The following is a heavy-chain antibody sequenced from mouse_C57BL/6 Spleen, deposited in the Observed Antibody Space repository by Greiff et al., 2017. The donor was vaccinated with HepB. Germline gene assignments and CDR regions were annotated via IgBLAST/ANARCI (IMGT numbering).Heavy chain of an antibody. CDR1: GYTFTDYN. V-gene: IGHV1-22*01. D-gene: IGHD2-4*01. J-gene: IGHJ3*01. CDR2: INPNNGGT. CDR3: ARSHYEYDGGFAY. Sequence: VQLQQSGPELVKPGASVKMSCKASGYTFTDYNMHWVKQSHGKSLEWIGYINPNNGGTSYNQKFKGKATLTVNKSSSTAYMELRSLTSEDSAVYYCARSHYEYDGGFAYWGQRTLVTVSA.